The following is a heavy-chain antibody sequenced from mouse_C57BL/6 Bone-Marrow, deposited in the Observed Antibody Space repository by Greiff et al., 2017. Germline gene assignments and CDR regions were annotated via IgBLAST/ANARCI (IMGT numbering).Heavy chain of an antibody. V-gene: IGHV2-9*01. CDR3: ATHYYGSSPYYAMDY. CDR1: GFSLTSYG. D-gene: IGHD1-1*01. CDR2: IWGGGST. Sequence: QVQLQQSGPGLVAPSQSLSITCTVSGFSLTSYGVDWVRPPPGKGLEWLGVIWGGGSTNYNSALMSRLSISRDNSKSQVFLKMNSLQTDDTAMYYCATHYYGSSPYYAMDYWGQGTSVTVSS. J-gene: IGHJ4*01.